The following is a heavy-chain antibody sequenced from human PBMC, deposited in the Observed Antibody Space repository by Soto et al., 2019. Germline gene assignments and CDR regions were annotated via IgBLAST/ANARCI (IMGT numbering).Heavy chain of an antibody. CDR1: GGSFSGNH. D-gene: IGHD2-2*01. V-gene: IGHV4-34*01. J-gene: IGHJ5*02. Sequence: PSETLSLTCAVYGGSFSGNHWTWIRQVPGKGLEWIGEINHSGSTNYNPSLKSRVTISVDTSKNQISLKLNSVTAADTAVYYCARRYCSTTSCLAGFDPWGRGTLVTV. CDR3: ARRYCSTTSCLAGFDP. CDR2: INHSGST.